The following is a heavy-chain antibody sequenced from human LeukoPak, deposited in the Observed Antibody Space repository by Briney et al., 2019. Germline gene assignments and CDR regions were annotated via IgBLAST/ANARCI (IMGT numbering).Heavy chain of an antibody. J-gene: IGHJ5*02. CDR2: IYYSGST. D-gene: IGHD3-9*01. Sequence: SETLSLTCTVSGGSISSSSYYWGWIRQPPGKGLEWIGSIYYSGSTYYNPSLKSRVTISVDTSKNQFSLKLSSVTAADTAVYYCERKTAYDILTGYSSNWFDPWGQGTLVTVSS. CDR3: ERKTAYDILTGYSSNWFDP. V-gene: IGHV4-39*07. CDR1: GGSISSSSYY.